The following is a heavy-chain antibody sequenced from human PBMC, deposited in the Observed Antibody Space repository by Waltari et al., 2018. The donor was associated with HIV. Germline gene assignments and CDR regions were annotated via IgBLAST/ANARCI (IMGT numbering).Heavy chain of an antibody. CDR1: GVPFISAW. CDR3: ARAYGGY. J-gene: IGHJ4*02. Sequence: EVQLVESGGCLVQPGGSLSLSCAASGVPFISAWLSWVRQAPGKGLEWVANIKQDGSEKYYVDSVKGRFTISRDNAKNSLYLQMNSLRAEDTAVYYCARAYGGYWGQGTLVTVSS. D-gene: IGHD4-17*01. V-gene: IGHV3-7*01. CDR2: IKQDGSEK.